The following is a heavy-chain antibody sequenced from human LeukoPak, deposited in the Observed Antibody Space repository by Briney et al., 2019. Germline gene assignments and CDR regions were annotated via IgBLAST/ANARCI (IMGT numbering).Heavy chain of an antibody. D-gene: IGHD2-15*01. V-gene: IGHV4-59*08. Sequence: SETLSLTCTVSGGSISSYWSWIRQPPGKGLEWIGYIYYSGSTNYNPPLKSRVTISVDTSKNQFSLRLSSVTAADTAVYYCARQAYCSGGSCWGFDYWGQGTLVTVSS. CDR1: GGSISSY. CDR2: IYYSGST. CDR3: ARQAYCSGGSCWGFDY. J-gene: IGHJ4*02.